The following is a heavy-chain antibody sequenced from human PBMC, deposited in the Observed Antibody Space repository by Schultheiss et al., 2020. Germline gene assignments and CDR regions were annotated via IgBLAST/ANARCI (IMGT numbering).Heavy chain of an antibody. J-gene: IGHJ4*02. CDR1: GGSFSAYY. CDR3: ARVSYSSSPFDY. D-gene: IGHD6-6*01. Sequence: SETLSLTCAVSGGSFSAYYWGWIRRPPGKGLEWIGSIYYTGGTYYNPSLKSPVTISVDTSKNQFSLKLSSVTAADTAVYYCARVSYSSSPFDYWGQGTLVTVSS. V-gene: IGHV4-39*01. CDR2: IYYTGGT.